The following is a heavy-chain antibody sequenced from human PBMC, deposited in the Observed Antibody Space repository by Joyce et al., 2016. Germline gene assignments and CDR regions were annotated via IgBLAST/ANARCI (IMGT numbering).Heavy chain of an antibody. CDR3: AVRAGTYSFDC. J-gene: IGHJ4*02. CDR1: GLTFSAYS. V-gene: IGHV3-48*04. Sequence: EVQLVESGGGLVQPGGSLRLSCVASGLTFSAYSMNWVRQAPGKGLDVVSYINSGRSSIYYADSVKGRFTISRDNAKNSLYLQMNSLGAEDTAVYYCAVRAGTYSFDCWGQGTLVTVSS. D-gene: IGHD1-1*01. CDR2: INSGRSSI.